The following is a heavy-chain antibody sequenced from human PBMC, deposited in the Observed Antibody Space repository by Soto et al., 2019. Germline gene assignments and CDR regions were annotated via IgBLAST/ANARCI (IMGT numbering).Heavy chain of an antibody. V-gene: IGHV4-30-2*01. Sequence: SETLSLTCAVSGGSISSGGYSWSWIRQPPGKGLEWIGYIYHSGSTYYNPSLKSRVTISVDRSKNQFSLKLSSVTAADTAVYYCARGGRSYDFWSGYYTTRYYYYGMDVWGQGTTVTVS. CDR3: ARGGRSYDFWSGYYTTRYYYYGMDV. CDR1: GGSISSGGYS. D-gene: IGHD3-3*01. J-gene: IGHJ6*02. CDR2: IYHSGST.